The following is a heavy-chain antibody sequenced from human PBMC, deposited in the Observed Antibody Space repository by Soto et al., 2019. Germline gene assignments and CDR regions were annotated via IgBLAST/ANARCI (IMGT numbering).Heavy chain of an antibody. CDR3: ATIWTRRGYSYGYSHNWFDP. J-gene: IGHJ5*02. D-gene: IGHD5-18*01. CDR2: INHSGST. V-gene: IGHV4-34*01. Sequence: SETLSLTCAVYGGSFSGYYWSWIRQPPGKGLEWIGEINHSGSTNYNPSLKSRVTISVDTSKNQFSLKLSSVTAADTAVYYCATIWTRRGYSYGYSHNWFDPWGQGTLVTVPS. CDR1: GGSFSGYY.